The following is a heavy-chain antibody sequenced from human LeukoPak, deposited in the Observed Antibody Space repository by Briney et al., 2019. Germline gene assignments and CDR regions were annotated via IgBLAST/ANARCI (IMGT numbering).Heavy chain of an antibody. CDR3: AREAGCSSTSCYAGARWFDP. J-gene: IGHJ5*02. V-gene: IGHV1-69*06. CDR1: GGTFSSYA. Sequence: GASVKVSCKASGGTFSSYAISWVRQAPGQGLEWMGGIIPIFGTANYAQKFQGRVTITADKSTSTAYMEPSSLRSEDTAVYYCAREAGCSSTSCYAGARWFDPWGQGTLVTVSS. CDR2: IIPIFGTA. D-gene: IGHD2-2*01.